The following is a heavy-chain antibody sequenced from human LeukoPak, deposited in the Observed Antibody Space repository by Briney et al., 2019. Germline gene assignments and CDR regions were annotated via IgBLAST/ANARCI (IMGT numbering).Heavy chain of an antibody. CDR2: VNHSGST. CDR3: ARLTGPKLHYYYYYYMDV. J-gene: IGHJ6*03. V-gene: IGHV4-34*01. D-gene: IGHD7-27*01. CDR1: GGSFSGDY. Sequence: PSETLSLTCAVYGGSFSGDYWSWIRQPPGKGLEWIGEVNHSGSTNYNPSLKSRVTISVDTSKNQFSLKLSSVTAADTAVYYCARLTGPKLHYYYYYYMDVWGKGTTVTVSS.